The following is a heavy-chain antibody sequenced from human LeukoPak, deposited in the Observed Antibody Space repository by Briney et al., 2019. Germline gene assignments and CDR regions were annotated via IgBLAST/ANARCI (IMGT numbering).Heavy chain of an antibody. D-gene: IGHD2-2*01. V-gene: IGHV3-21*01. J-gene: IGHJ6*03. CDR2: ISSSSSYI. CDR1: KFKFNSYG. CDR3: ARDMVVPAAITYYYYYYMDV. Sequence: GGSLRLSCTTSKFKFNSYGMTWVRQAPGKGLEWVSSISSSSSYIYYADSVKGRFTISRDNAKNSLYLQMNSLRAEDTAVYYCARDMVVPAAITYYYYYYMDVWGKGTTVTVSS.